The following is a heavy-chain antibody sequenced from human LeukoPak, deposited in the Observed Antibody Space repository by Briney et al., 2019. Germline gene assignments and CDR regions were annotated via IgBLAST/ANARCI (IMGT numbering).Heavy chain of an antibody. J-gene: IGHJ4*02. CDR2: IYTSGST. D-gene: IGHD6-19*01. V-gene: IGHV4-4*07. Sequence: SETLSLTCTVSGGSISSYYWSWIRQPAGKGLEWIGRIYTSGSTNYNPSLKSRVTMSVDTSKNQFSLKLSSVTAADTAVYYCARYDIAVAGREDFDYWGQGTLVTVSS. CDR3: ARYDIAVAGREDFDY. CDR1: GGSISSYY.